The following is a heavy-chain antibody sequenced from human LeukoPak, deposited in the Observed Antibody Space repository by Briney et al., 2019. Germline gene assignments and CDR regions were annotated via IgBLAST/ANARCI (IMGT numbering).Heavy chain of an antibody. CDR3: ARESAAATFDY. V-gene: IGHV3-21*01. D-gene: IGHD6-13*01. J-gene: IGHJ4*02. Sequence: GGSLRLSCAASGFTFSSYSMNWVRQAPGKGLEWVSSISSSSSYIYYADSVKGRFTISRDNAKNSLYLQMNRLRAEDTAVYYCARESAAATFDYWGQGTLVTVSS. CDR1: GFTFSSYS. CDR2: ISSSSSYI.